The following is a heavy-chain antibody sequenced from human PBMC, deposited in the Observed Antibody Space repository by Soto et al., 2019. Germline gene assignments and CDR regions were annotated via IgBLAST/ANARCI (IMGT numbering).Heavy chain of an antibody. D-gene: IGHD1-26*01. Sequence: EVQLLESGGGLVQPGGSLRLSCAASGFTFSSYAMRLVRQAPVKGLEWVSAISGSGDSTYYADSVTGRFTISRDNSKNTLYLQMNSLRAEDTAVYYCARRGSGSYYDYWGQGTLVTVSS. CDR2: ISGSGDST. J-gene: IGHJ4*02. CDR1: GFTFSSYA. V-gene: IGHV3-23*01. CDR3: ARRGSGSYYDY.